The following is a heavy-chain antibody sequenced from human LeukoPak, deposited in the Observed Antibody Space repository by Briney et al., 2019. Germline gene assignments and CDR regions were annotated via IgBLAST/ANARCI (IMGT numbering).Heavy chain of an antibody. CDR3: AKDKGAVTGTFDY. Sequence: TGGSLRLSCAASGFTFSTYAMSWVRQAPGKGLEWVSGLTGGGGGTSYADSVKGRFTISRDNSKNTLYLQMNSLRAEDTAVYYRAKDKGAVTGTFDYWGQGTLVTVSS. V-gene: IGHV3-23*01. J-gene: IGHJ4*02. CDR1: GFTFSTYA. CDR2: LTGGGGGT. D-gene: IGHD1-14*01.